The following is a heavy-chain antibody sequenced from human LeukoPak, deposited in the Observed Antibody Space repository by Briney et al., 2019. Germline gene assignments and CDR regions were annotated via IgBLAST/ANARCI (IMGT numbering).Heavy chain of an antibody. J-gene: IGHJ4*02. CDR1: GGSISSSSYY. Sequence: PSETLSLTCTVSGGSISSSSYYWGWIRQPPGKGLEWIGSIYYRGSTYHNPSLKSRVTISVDTSKNQFSLKLSSVTAADTAVYYCARLGTTVTTDYWGQGTLVTVSS. V-gene: IGHV4-39*01. D-gene: IGHD4-17*01. CDR3: ARLGTTVTTDY. CDR2: IYYRGST.